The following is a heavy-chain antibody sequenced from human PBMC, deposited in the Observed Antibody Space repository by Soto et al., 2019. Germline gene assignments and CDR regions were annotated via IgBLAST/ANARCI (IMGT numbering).Heavy chain of an antibody. J-gene: IGHJ6*02. CDR2: ISSSGGTT. CDR3: AKERTYYYYYGMDV. CDR1: GFTFSNYV. Sequence: GSLRLSCAASGFTFSNYVMTWVRQAPGKGLEWVSAISSSGGTTYSADSVKGRFTISRDNSKNTLFLQMNSLRAEDTAVYYCAKERTYYYYYGMDVWGQGTTVTVSS. V-gene: IGHV3-23*01.